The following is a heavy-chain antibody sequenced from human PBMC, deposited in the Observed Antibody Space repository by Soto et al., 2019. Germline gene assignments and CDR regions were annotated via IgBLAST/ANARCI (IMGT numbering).Heavy chain of an antibody. CDR3: ARRWGGSLDY. Sequence: QVQLQESGPGLVKPSETLSLTCTVSGGSISSYYWSWIRQPPGKGLEWIGYINYSGSTNDNPSLKSRITISVDTSKKQFSLKLSSVTAADTAVYYCARRWGGSLDYWGQGTLVTVSS. J-gene: IGHJ4*02. CDR2: INYSGST. CDR1: GGSISSYY. D-gene: IGHD1-26*01. V-gene: IGHV4-59*13.